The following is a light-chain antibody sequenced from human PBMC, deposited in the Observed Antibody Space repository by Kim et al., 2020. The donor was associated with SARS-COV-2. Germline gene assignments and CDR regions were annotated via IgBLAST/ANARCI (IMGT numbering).Light chain of an antibody. CDR3: CSYAGSTTLI. J-gene: IGLJ2*01. V-gene: IGLV2-23*02. CDR2: EVT. CDR1: SSDVGSSNF. Sequence: QSVLTQPASVSGSPGQSITISCTGTSSDVGSSNFVSWYQQHPDKAPKLMIYEVTKRPSGVSNRFSGSKSGNTASLTISGLRAEDEADYYCCSYAGSTTLIFGGGTKVTVL.